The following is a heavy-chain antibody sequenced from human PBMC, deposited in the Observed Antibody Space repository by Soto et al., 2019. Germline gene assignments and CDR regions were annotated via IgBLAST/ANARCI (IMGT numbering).Heavy chain of an antibody. CDR3: ATLVVKNYYYGMYV. V-gene: IGHV4-34*01. Sequence: PSETLSLTCAVYGGSFSGDYWSGIRQPPGKGLEWIGEINHSGSTNYNPSLKSRVTISVDTSKNQFSLKLSSVTAADTAVYYCATLVVKNYYYGMYVWGQGTTDTVSS. J-gene: IGHJ6*02. CDR2: INHSGST. D-gene: IGHD2-15*01. CDR1: GGSFSGDY.